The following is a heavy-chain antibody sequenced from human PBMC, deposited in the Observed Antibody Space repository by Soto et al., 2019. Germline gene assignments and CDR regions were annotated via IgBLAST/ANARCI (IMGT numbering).Heavy chain of an antibody. CDR3: AKDEYWESHFYYFMDL. D-gene: IGHD3-16*01. CDR2: ISHDGSIT. CDR1: GFTFSSYA. J-gene: IGHJ6*03. Sequence: QVQLVESGGGVVEPGRSLRLSCAASGFTFSSYAMHWVRQAPGKGIEWVAVISHDGSITYYSDSVKGRFTMSRDNSNNTLFLQMSSLRSEDTAIYYFAKDEYWESHFYYFMDLWGRGTTVTVSS. V-gene: IGHV3-30*15.